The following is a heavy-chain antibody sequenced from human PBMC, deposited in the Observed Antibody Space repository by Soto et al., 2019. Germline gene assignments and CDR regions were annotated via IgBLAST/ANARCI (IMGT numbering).Heavy chain of an antibody. CDR1: EFTFSSYT. J-gene: IGHJ2*01. CDR2: ISYHESDR. Sequence: QVQLVESGGGVVQPGTSLRLSCAASEFTFSSYTMHWVRQTPGKGLEWVAVISYHESDRNYGASVRGRFTISRDNSKNTLYLQMNSLRAEDTAVYYCARDSSPGIDLWGRGTLVTVSS. CDR3: ARDSSPGIDL. V-gene: IGHV3-30*04.